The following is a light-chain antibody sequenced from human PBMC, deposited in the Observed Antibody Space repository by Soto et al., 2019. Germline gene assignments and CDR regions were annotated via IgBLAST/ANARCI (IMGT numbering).Light chain of an antibody. V-gene: IGKV3-20*01. CDR3: QPYANSPWT. CDR1: QSVSSSF. J-gene: IGKJ1*01. CDR2: GAS. Sequence: DIVLTQSPGTLSLSPGERATLSCRASQSVSSSFLAWYQQKPGQAPRLLIYGASSRATGIPDRFSGSGSGTEFTLTISRLEPEDFAVYYCQPYANSPWTFGQGTKVEIK.